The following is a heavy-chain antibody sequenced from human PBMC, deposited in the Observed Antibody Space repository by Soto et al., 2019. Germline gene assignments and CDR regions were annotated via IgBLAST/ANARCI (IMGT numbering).Heavy chain of an antibody. Sequence: QVQLLQSGAEVKEPGASVRVSCKASGYTFTSYGITWVRQAPGQGPEWMGWISANNGNTNYAQNLQGRVTMTTDTSTNTVSMELRSLRSDDTAVYYCARVVVVGVNWFDPWGQGTLVTVSS. CDR2: ISANNGNT. V-gene: IGHV1-18*01. CDR1: GYTFTSYG. CDR3: ARVVVVGVNWFDP. J-gene: IGHJ5*02. D-gene: IGHD2-15*01.